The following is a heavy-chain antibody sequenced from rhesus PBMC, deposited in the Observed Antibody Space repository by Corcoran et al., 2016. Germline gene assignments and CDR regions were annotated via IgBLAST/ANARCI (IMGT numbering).Heavy chain of an antibody. CDR1: GYTFTSYY. Sequence: QVQLVQSGAEIKQPGASVKLSCKASGYTFTSYYMHWVRQAPGQGLEWIGLISPHNGNKGSAQNFQGRVTITTDTSTSTGYMELSSLRSEDTAVYYCTRAGSGNYGYFDYWGQGVLVTVSS. J-gene: IGHJ4*01. V-gene: IGHV1-1*01. CDR2: ISPHNGNK. D-gene: IGHD1-44*01. CDR3: TRAGSGNYGYFDY.